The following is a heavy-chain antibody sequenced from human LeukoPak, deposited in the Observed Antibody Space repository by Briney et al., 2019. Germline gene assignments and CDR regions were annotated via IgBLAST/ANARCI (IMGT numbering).Heavy chain of an antibody. J-gene: IGHJ5*02. D-gene: IGHD2-21*02. CDR3: ARGVVVTAIWGHWFDP. CDR2: IYHSGST. V-gene: IGHV4-38-2*02. Sequence: SETLSLTCTVSVYSISSGYYWGWIRQPPGQGLEWIGSIYHSGSTYHNPSLKSRVTISVDTSKNQFSLKLSSVTAADTAVYYCARGVVVTAIWGHWFDPWGQGTLVTVSS. CDR1: VYSISSGYY.